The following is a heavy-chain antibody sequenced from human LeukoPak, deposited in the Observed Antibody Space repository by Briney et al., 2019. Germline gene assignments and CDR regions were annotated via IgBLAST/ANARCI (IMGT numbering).Heavy chain of an antibody. Sequence: SDTVSLLCAVCVGSFRGYYWSWIRQPPGKGLEWIGEINHSGSTNYNPSLKSRVTISVDTSKNQFSLKLSSVTAADTAVYYCARDNRYDSRIVDYWGQGTLVTVSS. CDR3: ARDNRYDSRIVDY. V-gene: IGHV4-34*01. J-gene: IGHJ4*02. CDR2: INHSGST. D-gene: IGHD3-22*01. CDR1: VGSFRGYY.